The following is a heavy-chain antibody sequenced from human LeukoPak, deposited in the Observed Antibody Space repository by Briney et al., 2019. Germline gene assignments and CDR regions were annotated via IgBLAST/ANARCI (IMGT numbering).Heavy chain of an antibody. CDR3: VRGPNGSNWYGSEYFQH. CDR1: GFTFSSSW. Sequence: GGSLRLSCAASGFTFSSSWMHWVRQVPGKGLVWVSRIKSDGTVTTDADYVKGRFTISRDNAKNTLYLQLNSLRVEDTAVYYCVRGPNGSNWYGSEYFQHWGQGTLVTVSS. V-gene: IGHV3-74*01. J-gene: IGHJ1*01. D-gene: IGHD2-8*01. CDR2: IKSDGTVT.